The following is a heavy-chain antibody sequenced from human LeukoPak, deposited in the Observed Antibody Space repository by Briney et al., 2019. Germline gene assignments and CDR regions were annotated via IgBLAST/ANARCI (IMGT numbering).Heavy chain of an antibody. Sequence: PSETLSLTCVVYGASFSGYYWSWIRQPPGKGLECIGEINDGGTTNYNPSLKSRVSISIDRSKNHFYLILTSVTAADTATYYCARSFYSNYDKWFDPWGQGTLVTV. CDR1: GASFSGYY. CDR2: INDGGTT. V-gene: IGHV4-34*01. CDR3: ARSFYSNYDKWFDP. J-gene: IGHJ5*02. D-gene: IGHD4-11*01.